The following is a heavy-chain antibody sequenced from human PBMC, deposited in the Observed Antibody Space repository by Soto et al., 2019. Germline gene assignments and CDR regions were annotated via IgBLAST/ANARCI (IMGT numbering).Heavy chain of an antibody. CDR3: AGGSSKSWFDP. J-gene: IGHJ5*02. V-gene: IGHV4-31*11. CDR2: IYYSGST. CDR1: DGSIRSGYY. D-gene: IGHD6-6*01. Sequence: QVQLQESGPGLVKPSGTLSLTCAVSDGSIRSGYYWSWIRQHPGQGLEWIGYIYYSGSTYYNPSLKSRVTISVDTSKNQFSLKLGSVTAADTAIYYCAGGSSKSWFDPWGQGTLVTVSS.